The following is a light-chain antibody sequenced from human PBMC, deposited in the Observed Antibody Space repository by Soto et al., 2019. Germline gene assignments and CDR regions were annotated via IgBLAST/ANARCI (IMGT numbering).Light chain of an antibody. J-gene: IGKJ1*01. V-gene: IGKV1-27*01. CDR2: AAS. CDR1: QGIIDY. Sequence: DIQMTQSPSSLAASVGDRVTITCRASQGIIDYLAWYQQKPGKAPKLLIYAASTLQSGVPSRFSGSGAGTEFTLTITSLQTEDVETYYCKKYNSAPRTFGQGTKVEIK. CDR3: KKYNSAPRT.